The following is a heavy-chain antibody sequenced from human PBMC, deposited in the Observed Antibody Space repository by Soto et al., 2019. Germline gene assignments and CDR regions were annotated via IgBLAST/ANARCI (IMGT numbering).Heavy chain of an antibody. J-gene: IGHJ3*02. CDR1: GGTFSSYT. CDR2: IIPILGIA. CDR3: ARDKDGYHPHDAFDI. Sequence: QVQLVQSGAEVKKPGSSVKVSCKASGGTFSSYTISWVRQAPGQGLEWMGRIIPILGIANYAQKFQGRVTITADKSTSTAYMELSSLRSEDTAVYYCARDKDGYHPHDAFDIWGQGTMVTVSS. V-gene: IGHV1-69*08. D-gene: IGHD5-12*01.